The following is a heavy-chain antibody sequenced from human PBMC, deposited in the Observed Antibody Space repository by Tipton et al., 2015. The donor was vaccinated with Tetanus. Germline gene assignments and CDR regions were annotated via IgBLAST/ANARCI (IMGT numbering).Heavy chain of an antibody. Sequence: LSLTCTVSGDSVSTGNFYWSWIRQAPGRGLEWISSTSGRAEGSYYADSVKGRFTISRDNSKNILFLHIHSPRADDTAVYYCAKEADREGGSTWYTGNFDSWGQGTQVTVSS. D-gene: IGHD6-13*01. J-gene: IGHJ4*02. CDR3: AKEADREGGSTWYTGNFDS. V-gene: IGHV3-23*01. CDR2: TSGRAEGS. CDR1: GDSVSTGNFY.